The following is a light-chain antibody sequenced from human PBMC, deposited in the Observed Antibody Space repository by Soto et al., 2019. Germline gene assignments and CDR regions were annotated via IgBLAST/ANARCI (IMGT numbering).Light chain of an antibody. J-gene: IGKJ5*01. V-gene: IGKV3-20*01. CDR2: GAS. Sequence: EIVMTQSPATVSVSPGERATLYCRASQSVGNNLAWYQQKPGQAPRLLIYGASIRATGIPDRFSGSGSETDFTLTISRLEPEDFALYYCQQYGSSAPITFGQGTRLEIK. CDR3: QQYGSSAPIT. CDR1: QSVGNN.